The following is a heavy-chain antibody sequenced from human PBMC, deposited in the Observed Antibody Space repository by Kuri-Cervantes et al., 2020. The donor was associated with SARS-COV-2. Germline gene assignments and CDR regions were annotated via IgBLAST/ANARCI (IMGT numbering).Heavy chain of an antibody. CDR2: ISYDGSNK. V-gene: IGHV3-30*18. Sequence: LSLTCAASGFTFSSYAMHWVRQAPGKGLEWVAVISYDGSNKYHADSVKGRFTISRDNSKNTLYLQMNSLRAEDTAVYYCAKGGGPGSYIPLDYWGQGTLVTVSS. CDR1: GFTFSSYA. CDR3: AKGGGPGSYIPLDY. J-gene: IGHJ4*02. D-gene: IGHD1-26*01.